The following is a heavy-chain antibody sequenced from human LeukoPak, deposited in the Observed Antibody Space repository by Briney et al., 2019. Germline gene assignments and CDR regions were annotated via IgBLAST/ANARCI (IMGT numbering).Heavy chain of an antibody. J-gene: IGHJ3*02. V-gene: IGHV1-46*01. D-gene: IGHD6-13*01. CDR1: GYTFTSYY. CDR3: ARTFIAAAGPGAFDI. Sequence: ASVKVSCKASGYTFTSYYMHWVRQAPGQGLEWMGIINPSGGSTSYAQKFQGRVTMTRDTSTSTVYLQWSSLKASDTAMYYCARTFIAAAGPGAFDIWGQGTMVTVSS. CDR2: INPSGGST.